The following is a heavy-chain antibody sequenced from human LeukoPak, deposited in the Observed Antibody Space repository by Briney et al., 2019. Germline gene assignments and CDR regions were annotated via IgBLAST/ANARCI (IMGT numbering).Heavy chain of an antibody. CDR1: GGSISSYY. CDR2: IHSSGNT. CDR3: ARMGGYSGYATH. V-gene: IGHV4-59*08. D-gene: IGHD5-12*01. Sequence: SETLSLTCTVSGGSISSYYWSWIRQPPEKGLEWIGYIHSSGNTNYNPSLKSRVTISVDTSKNQFSLKLSSVTAADTAVYYCARMGGYSGYATHWGQGTLVTVSS. J-gene: IGHJ4*02.